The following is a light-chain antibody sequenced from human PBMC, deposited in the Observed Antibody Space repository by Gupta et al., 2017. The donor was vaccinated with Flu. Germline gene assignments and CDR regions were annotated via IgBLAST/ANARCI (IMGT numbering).Light chain of an antibody. CDR1: SSNIGSNY. CDR2: RNN. Sequence: QSVLTQPPSASGAPGQRVTISCSGSSSNIGSNYVYWYQQVPGTAPKVLIYRNNERPSGVPDRFSGSKSGTSASLAISGLRSEDEADYYCAAWDDSLSGQGVFGGGTKVTVL. J-gene: IGLJ2*01. V-gene: IGLV1-47*01. CDR3: AAWDDSLSGQGV.